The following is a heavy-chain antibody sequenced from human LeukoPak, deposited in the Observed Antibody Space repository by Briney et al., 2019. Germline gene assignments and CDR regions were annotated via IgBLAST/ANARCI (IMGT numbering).Heavy chain of an antibody. V-gene: IGHV3-30*02. CDR1: GFTLSSNG. J-gene: IGHJ3*02. Sequence: GGSLRLSCAASGFTLSSNGMHWFRQAPGEGLEWVAFIRSDGSVKYYADSVKGRFTISRDNSKNTLYLHMNSLRAEDTAVHYCARSDDPFEIWGQGTMVTVSS. CDR3: ARSDDPFEI. CDR2: IRSDGSVK.